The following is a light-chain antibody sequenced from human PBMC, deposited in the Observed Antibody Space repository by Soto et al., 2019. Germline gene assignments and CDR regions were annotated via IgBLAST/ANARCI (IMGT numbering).Light chain of an antibody. J-gene: IGLJ1*01. Sequence: QSALTQPASVSGSPGQSITISCTGTSSDLGGYNFVSWYQHHPGKAPKLMIYQVSNRPSGVSNRFSGSKSGNTASLTISGLQAEDEADYYCSSFTSSGTSYGFGTGTKLTVL. CDR1: SSDLGGYNF. V-gene: IGLV2-14*01. CDR3: SSFTSSGTSYG. CDR2: QVS.